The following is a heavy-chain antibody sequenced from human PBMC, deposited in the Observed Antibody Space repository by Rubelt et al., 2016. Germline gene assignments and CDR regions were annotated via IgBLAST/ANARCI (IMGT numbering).Heavy chain of an antibody. V-gene: IGHV4-59*12. Sequence: QVQLKESGPGLVKPSETLSLTCFVSGGSINSDYWSWIRQAPGRGLEWIGYIYYSGSTNYNPSLKSRVTISVDTSKNQFSLKLSSVTASDTAVYFCARDSGYSADYWGQGTLVTVSS. J-gene: IGHJ4*02. CDR3: ARDSGYSADY. CDR2: IYYSGST. CDR1: GGSINSDY. D-gene: IGHD5-12*01.